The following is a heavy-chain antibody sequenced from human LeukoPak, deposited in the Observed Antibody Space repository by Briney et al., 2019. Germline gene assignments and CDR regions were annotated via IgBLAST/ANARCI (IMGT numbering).Heavy chain of an antibody. CDR2: INPSGSST. Sequence: GASVKVSCKASGYTFATYYMRWVRQAPGQGLEWMGIINPSGSSTSYAQKFQGRVTMTRETSTSTIYMELRSLSSEDTAVYYCAMRAGGYYGNMAVWGKGTTVTVSS. D-gene: IGHD3-3*01. J-gene: IGHJ6*03. V-gene: IGHV1-46*01. CDR3: AMRAGGYYGNMAV. CDR1: GYTFATYY.